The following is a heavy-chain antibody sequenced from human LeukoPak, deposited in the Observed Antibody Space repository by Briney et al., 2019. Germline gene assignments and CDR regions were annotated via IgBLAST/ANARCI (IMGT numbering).Heavy chain of an antibody. CDR1: GYTFTSYD. CDR3: ARGPPLYSSSWYNWFDP. Sequence: ASVKVSCKASGYTFTSYDINWVRQATGQGLEWMGWMNPNSGNTGYAQKFQGRVTMTRNTSISTAYMELSSLRSEDTAVYYCARGPPLYSSSWYNWFDPWGQGTLVTVSS. CDR2: MNPNSGNT. J-gene: IGHJ5*02. V-gene: IGHV1-8*01. D-gene: IGHD6-13*01.